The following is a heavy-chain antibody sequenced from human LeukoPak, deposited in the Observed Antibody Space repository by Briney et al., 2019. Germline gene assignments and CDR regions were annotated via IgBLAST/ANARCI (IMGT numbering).Heavy chain of an antibody. Sequence: GASVKVSYKASGYTFTSYGMRWVGQAPGQGREWMGWISVYNGYTNYAQTFQGRVTMTTDTPASTAYRELRSLRSDDAAVYYCVRDAITGLLTGDDWGQGTLVTVSS. CDR2: ISVYNGYT. CDR3: VRDAITGLLTGDD. J-gene: IGHJ4*02. D-gene: IGHD1-14*01. V-gene: IGHV1-18*01. CDR1: GYTFTSYG.